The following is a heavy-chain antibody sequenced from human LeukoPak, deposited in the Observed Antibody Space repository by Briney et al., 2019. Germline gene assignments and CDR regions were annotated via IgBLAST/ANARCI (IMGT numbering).Heavy chain of an antibody. J-gene: IGHJ4*02. CDR3: AIHGQYHTLDY. D-gene: IGHD2-2*01. CDR1: GFTFSSYG. V-gene: IGHV3-30*03. Sequence: QAGGSLRLSCAASGFTFSSYGMHWVRQAPGKGLEWVAVISYDGSNKYYADSVKGRFTISRDNSKNTLSLQMNSLRAEDTAVYYCAIHGQYHTLDYWGQGTLVTVSS. CDR2: ISYDGSNK.